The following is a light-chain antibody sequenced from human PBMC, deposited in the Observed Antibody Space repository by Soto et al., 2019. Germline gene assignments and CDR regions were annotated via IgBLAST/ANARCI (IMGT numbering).Light chain of an antibody. V-gene: IGKV1-39*01. Sequence: DIPMPPSPSSLSASVGARVPITCRASQSISRTLNWYPEKPGKAPKLLIYAASSLQSGVPSRFSGSGSGTDFTLTISSLQPEDFATYYCQQSYITPLTFGGGTKVEIK. CDR2: AAS. J-gene: IGKJ4*01. CDR1: QSISRT. CDR3: QQSYITPLT.